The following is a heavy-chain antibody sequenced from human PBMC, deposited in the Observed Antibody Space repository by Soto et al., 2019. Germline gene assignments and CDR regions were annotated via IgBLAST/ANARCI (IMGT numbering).Heavy chain of an antibody. CDR2: IWYDGSNK. D-gene: IGHD3-22*01. CDR1: GFTFSSYG. J-gene: IGHJ4*02. Sequence: PGGSLRLSCAASGFTFSSYGMHWVRQAPGKGLEWVAVIWYDGSNKYYADSVKGRFTISRDNSKNTLYLQMNSLRAEDTAVYYCAREYYYDSSGSYHPGFFDYWAQGTLVTVSS. V-gene: IGHV3-33*01. CDR3: AREYYYDSSGSYHPGFFDY.